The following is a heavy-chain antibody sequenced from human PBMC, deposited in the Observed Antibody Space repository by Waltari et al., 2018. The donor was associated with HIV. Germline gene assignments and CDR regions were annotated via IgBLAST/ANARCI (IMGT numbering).Heavy chain of an antibody. Sequence: QVQLVQSGADVKKPGASVTVSCKASGYTFTAYFMHWVRQYPGQGLEWMGWINPNSGSTAYAQKFQGRVTMTRDTSISTVYMDLSRLRSDDTAVYFCARDPRPGFGVLRGMDVWGQGTTVTVSS. V-gene: IGHV1-2*02. CDR2: INPNSGST. CDR1: GYTFTAYF. D-gene: IGHD3-3*01. CDR3: ARDPRPGFGVLRGMDV. J-gene: IGHJ6*02.